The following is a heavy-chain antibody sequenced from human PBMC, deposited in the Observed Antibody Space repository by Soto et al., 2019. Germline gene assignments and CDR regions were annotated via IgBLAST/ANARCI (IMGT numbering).Heavy chain of an antibody. D-gene: IGHD3-10*01. CDR1: GGSFSGCY. J-gene: IGHJ4*02. V-gene: IGHV4-34*01. Sequence: SETLSLTCAVYGGSFSGCYWSWIRQPPGKGLEWIGEINHSGSTNYNPSLKSRVTISVDTSKNQFSLKLSSVTAADTAVYYCARGRASGSYYLLDYWGQGTLVTVSS. CDR2: INHSGST. CDR3: ARGRASGSYYLLDY.